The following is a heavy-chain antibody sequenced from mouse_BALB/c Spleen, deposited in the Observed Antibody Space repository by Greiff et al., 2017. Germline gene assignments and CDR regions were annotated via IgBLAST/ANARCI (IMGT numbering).Heavy chain of an antibody. Sequence: EVQLVESGGGLVKPGGSLKLSCAASGFTFSGYYMYWVRQTPEKRLEWVANISDGGSYTYYPDSVKGRFTISRDNAKNNLYLQMSSLTSEDTAMYCCARYAYRYDPGFAYWGQGTLVTVSA. CDR3: ARYAYRYDPGFAY. J-gene: IGHJ3*01. CDR1: GFTFSGYY. D-gene: IGHD2-14*01. V-gene: IGHV5-4*02. CDR2: ISDGGSYT.